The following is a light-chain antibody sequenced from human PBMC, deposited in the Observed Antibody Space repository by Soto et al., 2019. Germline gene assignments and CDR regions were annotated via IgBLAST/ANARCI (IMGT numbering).Light chain of an antibody. CDR2: EVT. J-gene: IGLJ3*02. Sequence: QSALTQPPSASGSPGQSVTISCTGTSSDVGAYNYVSWYQQHAGKAPKLVIYEVTKRPSGVPDRFSGSKSANTASLAVSGLQAEDEADYYGSSFASSNTWVFGGGTKVTVL. V-gene: IGLV2-8*01. CDR1: SSDVGAYNY. CDR3: SSFASSNTWV.